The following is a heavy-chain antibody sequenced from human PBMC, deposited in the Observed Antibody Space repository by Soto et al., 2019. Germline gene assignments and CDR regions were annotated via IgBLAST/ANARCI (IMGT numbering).Heavy chain of an antibody. J-gene: IGHJ4*02. CDR1: GFTFSSYW. Sequence: EVQLVESGGGLVQPGGSLRLSCAASGFTFSSYWMHWVRQAPGKGLVWVSGINSDGSSTSYADSVKGRFTISRDNAKNTLYLQMNSLRAEDTAVYYCVRTSLVVAAATREAYWGQGTLVTVSS. D-gene: IGHD2-15*01. V-gene: IGHV3-74*01. CDR3: VRTSLVVAAATREAY. CDR2: INSDGSST.